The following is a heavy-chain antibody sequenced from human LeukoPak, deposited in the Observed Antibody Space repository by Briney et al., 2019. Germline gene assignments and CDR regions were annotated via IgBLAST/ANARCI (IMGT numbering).Heavy chain of an antibody. Sequence: ASVKLSCTASGYTFTGYYMHWVRRGPGQGLEWMGWINPNSGGTNYAQKFQGWVTMTRDTSISTAYMELSRLRTDDTAVYYCARGGASGYDGDYWGQGTLVTVPS. V-gene: IGHV1-2*04. CDR1: GYTFTGYY. D-gene: IGHD5-12*01. J-gene: IGHJ4*02. CDR3: ARGGASGYDGDY. CDR2: INPNSGGT.